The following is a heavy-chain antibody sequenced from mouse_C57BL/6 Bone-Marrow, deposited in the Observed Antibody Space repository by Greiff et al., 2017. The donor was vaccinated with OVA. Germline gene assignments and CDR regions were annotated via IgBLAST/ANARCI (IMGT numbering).Heavy chain of an antibody. Sequence: VQLQQSGAELVKPGASVKLSCTASGFNIKDYYMHWVKQRTEQGLEWIGRIDPEDGETKYAPKFQGKATLTVDKSSSTAYMQLSSLTSEDSAVYYCDYGEYAMDYWGQGTSVTVSS. CDR3: DYGEYAMDY. CDR2: IDPEDGET. D-gene: IGHD2-4*01. J-gene: IGHJ4*01. V-gene: IGHV14-2*01. CDR1: GFNIKDYY.